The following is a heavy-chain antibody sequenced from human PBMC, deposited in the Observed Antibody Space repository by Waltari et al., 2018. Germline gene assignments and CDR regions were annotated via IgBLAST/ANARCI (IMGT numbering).Heavy chain of an antibody. CDR1: GFPFSNYW. D-gene: IGHD1-20*01. V-gene: IGHV3-7*04. CDR3: ARITRNSPPDY. J-gene: IGHJ4*02. Sequence: EVHLVESGGGLVQPGGSLRLSCAASGFPFSNYWMNWVRQAPGKGLEWVANIKQDGSEKKYVDSVKGRFTISRDNAKNSLYLQMSSLRAEDTALYYCARITRNSPPDYWGQGTLVTVSS. CDR2: IKQDGSEK.